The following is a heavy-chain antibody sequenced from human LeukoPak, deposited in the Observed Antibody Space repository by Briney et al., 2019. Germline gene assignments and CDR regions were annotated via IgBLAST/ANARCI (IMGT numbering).Heavy chain of an antibody. CDR1: GFTFSNYA. Sequence: GGSLRLSCAASGFTFSNYAMSWVRQAPGKGLEWVSVISPSGSAYNADPVKGRFTISRDNSKDTVYLQMNSLRAEDTAVYYCAKDRAYSYGFWYYFDYWGQGTLVTVSS. CDR2: ISPSGSA. D-gene: IGHD5-18*01. J-gene: IGHJ4*02. V-gene: IGHV3-23*01. CDR3: AKDRAYSYGFWYYFDY.